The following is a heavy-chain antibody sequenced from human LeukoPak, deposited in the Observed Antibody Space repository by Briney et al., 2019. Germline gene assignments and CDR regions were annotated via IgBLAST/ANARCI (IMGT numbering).Heavy chain of an antibody. CDR2: LYTGGGT. CDR1: GFTVSSNS. Sequence: GGSLRLSCTVSGFTVSSNSMSWVRQAPGKGLEWVSVLYTGGGTDHADSVKGRFTISRDNAKNTLYLQMNSLRAEDTAVYYCARDSTYDILTGYYKKSGVDYWGQGTLVTVSS. D-gene: IGHD3-9*01. CDR3: ARDSTYDILTGYYKKSGVDY. J-gene: IGHJ4*02. V-gene: IGHV3-66*01.